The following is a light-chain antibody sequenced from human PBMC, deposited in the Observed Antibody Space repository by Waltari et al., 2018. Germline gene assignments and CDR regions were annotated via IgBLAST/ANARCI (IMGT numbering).Light chain of an antibody. CDR3: MQNIQLPT. V-gene: IGKV2D-29*02. CDR2: EFY. CDR1: KSLLLSDGRPR. Sequence: IVMTQSPPSLSVTPGQPASMSCKSSKSLLLSDGRPRLFWYLQKSGRSPRLLISEFYDRFSGVSDRFSVSGSGTDFTLNISRVEPEDVGIYFCMQNIQLPTFGQGTKVQI. J-gene: IGKJ1*01.